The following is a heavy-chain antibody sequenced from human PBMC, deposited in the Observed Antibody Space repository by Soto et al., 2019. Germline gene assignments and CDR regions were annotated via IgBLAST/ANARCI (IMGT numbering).Heavy chain of an antibody. CDR2: IWNDGSFQ. Sequence: HPGGSLRLSCAASGMTFSQSVMHWVRQAPGKGLEWVAGIWNDGSFQDYVDSVKGRFSISRDNSKNTLYLQMNNPRADDTAIYYCARGIGVAGRFFYYYGLDVWGQGTPVTVSS. CDR3: ARGIGVAGRFFYYYGLDV. J-gene: IGHJ6*02. V-gene: IGHV3-33*04. D-gene: IGHD6-13*01. CDR1: GMTFSQSV.